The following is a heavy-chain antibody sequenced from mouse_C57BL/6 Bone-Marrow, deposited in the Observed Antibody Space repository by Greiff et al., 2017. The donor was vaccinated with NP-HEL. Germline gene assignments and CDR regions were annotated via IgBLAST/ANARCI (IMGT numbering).Heavy chain of an antibody. V-gene: IGHV1-64*01. D-gene: IGHD1-1*01. Sequence: VQLQESGAELVKPGASVKLSCKASGYTFTSYWMHWVKQRPGQGLEWIGMIHPNSGSTNYNEKFKSKATLTVDKSSSTAYMQLSSLTSEDSAVYYCARKLRFAWFAYWGQGTLVTVSA. CDR1: GYTFTSYW. CDR3: ARKLRFAWFAY. CDR2: IHPNSGST. J-gene: IGHJ3*01.